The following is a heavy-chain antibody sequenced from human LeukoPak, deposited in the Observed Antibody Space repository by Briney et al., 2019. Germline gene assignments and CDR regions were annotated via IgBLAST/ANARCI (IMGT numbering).Heavy chain of an antibody. CDR1: GFTFSSYA. D-gene: IGHD5-18*01. Sequence: RPGGSLRLSCAASGFTFSSYAMHWVRQAPGKGLEWLAVISYDESNKYYADSVKGRFTISRDNSKNTLYLQMNSLRAEDTAVYYCARDLFKYSYGPTGYWGQGTLVTVSS. J-gene: IGHJ4*02. CDR2: ISYDESNK. CDR3: ARDLFKYSYGPTGY. V-gene: IGHV3-30-3*01.